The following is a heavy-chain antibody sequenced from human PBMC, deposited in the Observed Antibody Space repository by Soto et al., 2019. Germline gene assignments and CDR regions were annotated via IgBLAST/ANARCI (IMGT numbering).Heavy chain of an antibody. D-gene: IGHD2-2*03. V-gene: IGHV4-59*01. J-gene: IGHJ4*02. Sequence: QVQLQVSGPGLVKPSETLSLTCTVSGDSISSYSWSWIRQPPGKGLEWIGNIHYNGNTKYSPSLKSRVTXSXXXSXXHSSLKLISVTTADTAVYFCAREGNLGRWIQPLDSWGQGTLVTVSS. CDR3: AREGNLGRWIQPLDS. CDR2: IHYNGNT. CDR1: GDSISSYS.